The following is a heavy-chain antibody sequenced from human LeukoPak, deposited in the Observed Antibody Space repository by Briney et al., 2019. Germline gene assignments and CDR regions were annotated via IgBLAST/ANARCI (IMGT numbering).Heavy chain of an antibody. CDR2: IIPIFGTA. J-gene: IGHJ4*02. CDR1: GGTFSSYA. V-gene: IGHV1-69*13. D-gene: IGHD3-22*01. Sequence: SVKVSCKASGGTFSSYAISWVRQAPGQGLEWMGGIIPIFGTANYAQKFQGRVTITADESTSTAYMELSSLRSEDTAVYYCARGRYYYDSSGYPYYFDYWGQGTLVTVSS. CDR3: ARGRYYYDSSGYPYYFDY.